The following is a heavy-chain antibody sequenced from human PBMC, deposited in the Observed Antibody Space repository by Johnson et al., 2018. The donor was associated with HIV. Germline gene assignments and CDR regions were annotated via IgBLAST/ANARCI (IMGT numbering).Heavy chain of an antibody. J-gene: IGHJ3*02. Sequence: EVQLVESWGGLVQPGGSLRLSCAASGFTFSSYGMSWVRQAPGKGLEWVSGVTGTGGDTYYAESVKGRFTISRDNSKNTLYLQMNKLRAEDTAVYFCASQVRGLRLGVDAFDIWGQGTMVTVSS. CDR3: ASQVRGLRLGVDAFDI. CDR2: VTGTGGDT. D-gene: IGHD3-16*01. V-gene: IGHV3-23*04. CDR1: GFTFSSYG.